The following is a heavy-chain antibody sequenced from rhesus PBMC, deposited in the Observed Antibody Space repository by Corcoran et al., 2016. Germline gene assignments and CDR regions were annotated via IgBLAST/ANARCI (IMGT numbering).Heavy chain of an antibody. CDR1: GAFFRSNW. J-gene: IGHJ4*01. V-gene: IGHV4-80*01. Sequence: QVQLQESGPGLVKPSETLSLTCTVSGAFFRSNWWSWIRQPPGKGLEWIGEINGKNENTNYTPSLKSRVTISKDASKNQFSLNLSSVTAADTAVYYCARDPGIVGASYWGQGVLVTVSS. CDR2: INGKNENT. CDR3: ARDPGIVGASY. D-gene: IGHD1-44*02.